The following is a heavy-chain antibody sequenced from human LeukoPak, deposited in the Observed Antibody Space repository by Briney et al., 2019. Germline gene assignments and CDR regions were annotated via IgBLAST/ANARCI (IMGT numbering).Heavy chain of an antibody. CDR2: INPNSGGT. CDR1: GYTFTGYY. Sequence: GASVKVSCKASGYTFTGYYMHWVRQAPGQGLEWMGWINPNSGGTNYAQKFQGRVTMTRDTSISTAYMELSRLRSDDTAVYYCARDSSGWYDAEYFQHWGQGTLVTVSS. V-gene: IGHV1-2*02. CDR3: ARDSSGWYDAEYFQH. J-gene: IGHJ1*01. D-gene: IGHD6-19*01.